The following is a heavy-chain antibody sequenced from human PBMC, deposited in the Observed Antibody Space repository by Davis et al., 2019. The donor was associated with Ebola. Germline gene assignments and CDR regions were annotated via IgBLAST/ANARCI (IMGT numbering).Heavy chain of an antibody. CDR3: ARTIWWLFGY. D-gene: IGHD5-12*01. CDR2: VSVPGLT. CDR1: GFTFRTYA. V-gene: IGHV3-69-1*01. J-gene: IGHJ4*02. Sequence: GESLKISCAASGFTFRTYAMNWVRQAPGKGLEWVSDVSVPGLTHYADPVKGRFTISRDNAKNSLYLQMNSLRAEDTAVYYCARTIWWLFGYWGQGTLVTVSS.